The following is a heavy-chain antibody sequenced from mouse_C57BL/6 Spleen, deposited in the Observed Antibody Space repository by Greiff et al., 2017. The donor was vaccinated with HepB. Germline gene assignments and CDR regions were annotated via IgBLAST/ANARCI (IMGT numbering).Heavy chain of an antibody. CDR2: ISGGGGNT. V-gene: IGHV5-9*01. Sequence: EVQGVESGGGLVKPGGSLKLSCAASGFTFSSYTMSWVRQTPEKRLEWVATISGGGGNTYYPDSVKGRFTISRDNAKNTLYLQMSSLRAEDTALYDCERSAMDYWGQGTPLTVSS. CDR1: GFTFSSYT. J-gene: IGHJ2*01. CDR3: ERSAMDY.